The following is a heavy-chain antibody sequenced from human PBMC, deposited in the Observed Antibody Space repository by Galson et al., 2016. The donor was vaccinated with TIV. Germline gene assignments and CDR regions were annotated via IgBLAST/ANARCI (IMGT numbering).Heavy chain of an antibody. J-gene: IGHJ6*02. CDR1: GYPFTAYY. V-gene: IGHV1-2*02. D-gene: IGHD5-18*01. CDR3: ARGFNYGFDFYYGMDV. CDR2: INPHGDDT. Sequence: SVKVACNASGYPFTAYYIHWVRQAPGQGPEWMGWINPHGDDTNYAQRVQGRVSMTRDTSISTAYMELSRLRSDDTAVFFCARGFNYGFDFYYGMDVWGQGTTVTVSS.